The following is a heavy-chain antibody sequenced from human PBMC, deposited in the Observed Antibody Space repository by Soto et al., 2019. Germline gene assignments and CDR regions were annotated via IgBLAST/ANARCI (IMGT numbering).Heavy chain of an antibody. D-gene: IGHD1-20*01. Sequence: QVQLQESGPGLVKPSQTLSLTCTVSGGSISSGGYYWSWIRQHPGKGLEWIGYIYYSGSTYYNPSLNTRITISLDTSKNQFSLKLSPVTAPHTAVYYCAKDYNSTNEINRFDPWRQGTLVTVSS. J-gene: IGHJ5*02. CDR3: AKDYNSTNEINRFDP. CDR2: IYYSGST. CDR1: GGSISSGGYY. V-gene: IGHV4-31*03.